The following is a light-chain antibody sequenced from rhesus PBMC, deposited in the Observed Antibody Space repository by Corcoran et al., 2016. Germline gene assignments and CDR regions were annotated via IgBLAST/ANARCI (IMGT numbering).Light chain of an antibody. V-gene: IGKV1-25*01. CDR3: QQHNSYPLT. CDR1: QGISKY. J-gene: IGKJ4*01. CDR2: TSS. Sequence: DIQMTQSPSSLSASVGDTVTITCQASQGISKYLAWYKQTQGKAPKLLIYTSSTLENGGPSRFSGSGSGTECTLTISSLQPEDFATYYCQQHNSYPLTFGGGTKVEVK.